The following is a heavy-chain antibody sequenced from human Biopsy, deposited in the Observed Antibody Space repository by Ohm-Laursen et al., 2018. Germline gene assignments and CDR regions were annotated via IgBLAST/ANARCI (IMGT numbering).Heavy chain of an antibody. CDR2: IKQDGSEK. CDR3: AKDLQGYFRPFDY. V-gene: IGHV3-7*03. CDR1: GFTFSRHG. Sequence: GSLRLSCTAPGFTFSRHGMHWVRQAPGKGLEWVANIKQDGSEKCYGDSVKGRFTISRDNAKNSLFLQMSSLRADDTAVYYCAKDLQGYFRPFDYWGQGTVVTVSS. J-gene: IGHJ4*02. D-gene: IGHD1-26*01.